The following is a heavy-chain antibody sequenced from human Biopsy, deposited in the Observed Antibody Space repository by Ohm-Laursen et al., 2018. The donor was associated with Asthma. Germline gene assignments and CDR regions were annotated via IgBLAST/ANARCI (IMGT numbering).Heavy chain of an antibody. CDR2: ITPESGGT. Sequence: ASVKVSCKASGYSFTDYHLHWVRQAPGQGLEWMGRITPESGGTTYAQKFQGRVTMTRDRSISTAYMDLSSLRSEDTAVYYCARTYYDFLTGQVNDVFAMWGQGTMVTVSS. D-gene: IGHD3-9*01. CDR3: ARTYYDFLTGQVNDVFAM. V-gene: IGHV1-2*06. CDR1: GYSFTDYH. J-gene: IGHJ3*02.